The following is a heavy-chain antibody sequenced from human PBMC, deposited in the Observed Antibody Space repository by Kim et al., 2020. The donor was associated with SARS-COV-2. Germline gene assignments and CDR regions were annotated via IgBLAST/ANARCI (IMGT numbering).Heavy chain of an antibody. V-gene: IGHV3-33*06. D-gene: IGHD6-19*01. CDR3: AKASRSSISGHYYAMDV. CDR1: GFTFSSYG. CDR2: VSYDGSDK. Sequence: GGSLRLSCAASGFTFSSYGMNWLRQVPGKGLEWVAHVSYDGSDKYYADSVKGRFTISKDFSRKTLYLQMNSLRAGDTALYYCAKASRSSISGHYYAMDVWGEGTTVTVSA. J-gene: IGHJ6*04.